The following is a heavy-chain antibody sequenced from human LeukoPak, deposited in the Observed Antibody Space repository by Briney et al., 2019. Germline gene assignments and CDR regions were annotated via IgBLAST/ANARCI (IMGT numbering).Heavy chain of an antibody. J-gene: IGHJ4*02. CDR3: ARDPLYYYDSSGYSEPNFDY. CDR2: INPSGGST. Sequence: ASVKVSCKASGYTFTSYYMHWVRQAPGQGLEWMGIINPSGGSTSYAQKFQGRVTMTTDTSTSTAYMELRSLRSDDTAVYYCARDPLYYYDSSGYSEPNFDYWGQGTLVTVSS. V-gene: IGHV1-46*01. D-gene: IGHD3-22*01. CDR1: GYTFTSYY.